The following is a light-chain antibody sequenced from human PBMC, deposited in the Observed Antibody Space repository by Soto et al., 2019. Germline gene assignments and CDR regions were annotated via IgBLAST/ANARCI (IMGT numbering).Light chain of an antibody. J-gene: IGLJ3*02. CDR3: SSYTSSSWV. CDR1: SSDIGGYNY. CDR2: EVS. V-gene: IGLV2-14*01. Sequence: QSVLTQPASVSGSPGQSITISCTGTSSDIGGYNYVSWYQQHPGKAPKLMIYEVSNRPSGVSDRFSGSKSGNTASLTISGLQAEDEADYYCSSYTSSSWVFGGWTKLTVL.